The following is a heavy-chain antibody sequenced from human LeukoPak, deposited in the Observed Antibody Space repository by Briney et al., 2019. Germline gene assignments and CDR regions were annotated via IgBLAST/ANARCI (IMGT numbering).Heavy chain of an antibody. CDR2: IHNSRGT. D-gene: IGHD4-23*01. V-gene: IGHV4-30-4*01. J-gene: IGHJ4*02. CDR3: GKVGGNTNS. CDR1: GASITSDIFY. Sequence: SQTLSLTCTVSGASITSDIFYWNWIRQSPGKGLEWVGAIHNSRGTSYNPSLESRLTISVDPSENKFFLKMTSVTDADTATYYCGKVGGNTNSWGQGTLVTVSS.